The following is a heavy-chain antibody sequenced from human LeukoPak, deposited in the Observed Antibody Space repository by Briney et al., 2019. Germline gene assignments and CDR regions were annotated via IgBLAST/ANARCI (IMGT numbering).Heavy chain of an antibody. V-gene: IGHV3-21*01. CDR3: ARLDFRSFDY. CDR2: ISSSSGYI. D-gene: IGHD2/OR15-2a*01. J-gene: IGHJ4*02. Sequence: GGSLRPSCAASGFTFSSYSMNWVRQAPGKGLEWVSSISSSSGYIYYSHSVKGRVTISRDNDTTSLYLQMNRLRAEDTAVYYCARLDFRSFDYWGQGTLVTVSS. CDR1: GFTFSSYS.